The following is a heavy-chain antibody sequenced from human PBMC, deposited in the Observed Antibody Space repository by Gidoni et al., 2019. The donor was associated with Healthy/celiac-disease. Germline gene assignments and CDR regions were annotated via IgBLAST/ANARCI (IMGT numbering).Heavy chain of an antibody. Sequence: QVQLVQSGAEVKKPGASVKVSCKASGYTFTSYYMHWVRQAPGQGLEWMGIINPSGGSTSYAQKFQGRVTMTRDTSTSTVYMELSSLRSEDTAVYYCARDRLTGKNYYYYGMDVWGQGTTVTVSS. V-gene: IGHV1-46*01. J-gene: IGHJ6*02. CDR3: ARDRLTGKNYYYYGMDV. D-gene: IGHD1-20*01. CDR1: GYTFTSYY. CDR2: INPSGGST.